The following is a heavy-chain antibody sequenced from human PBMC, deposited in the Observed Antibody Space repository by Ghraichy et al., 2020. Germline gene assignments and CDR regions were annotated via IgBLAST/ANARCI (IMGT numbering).Heavy chain of an antibody. J-gene: IGHJ4*02. Sequence: SETLSLTCTVSGGSISSSSYYWGWIRQPPGKGLEWIGSIYYSGSTYYNPSLKSRVTISVDTSKNQFSLKLSSVTAADTAVYYCASIRYFDWLDDDYWGQGTLVTVSS. V-gene: IGHV4-39*07. D-gene: IGHD3-9*01. CDR2: IYYSGST. CDR1: GGSISSSSYY. CDR3: ASIRYFDWLDDDY.